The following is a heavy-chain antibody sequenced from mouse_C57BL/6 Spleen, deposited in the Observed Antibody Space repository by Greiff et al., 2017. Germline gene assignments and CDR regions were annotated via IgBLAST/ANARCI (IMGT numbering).Heavy chain of an antibody. CDR1: GFSLTSYG. V-gene: IGHV2-6*01. D-gene: IGHD2-4*01. J-gene: IGHJ3*01. CDR3: ASAYDYDGGFAY. CDR2: IWGVGST. Sequence: VQLQESGPGLVAPSQSLSITCTVSGFSLTSYGVDWVRQSPGKGLEWLGVIWGVGSTNYNSAIKSRLSISKDNSKSQVFLKMNSLQTDDTAMYYCASAYDYDGGFAYWGQGTLVTVSA.